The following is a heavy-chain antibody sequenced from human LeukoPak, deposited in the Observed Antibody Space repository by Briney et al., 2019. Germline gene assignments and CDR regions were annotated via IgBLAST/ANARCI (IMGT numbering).Heavy chain of an antibody. CDR2: ISGSGGST. V-gene: IGHV3-23*01. J-gene: IGHJ4*02. CDR3: AKVLAAGYCSGGSCPDY. D-gene: IGHD2-15*01. Sequence: GGSLRLSCAASGFTFSSYAMSWVRQAPGKGLEWVSAISGSGGSTYYADSVKGRFTISRDNSKNTLYLQMNSLRAEDTAVYYCAKVLAAGYCSGGSCPDYWGQGTLVTVSS. CDR1: GFTFSSYA.